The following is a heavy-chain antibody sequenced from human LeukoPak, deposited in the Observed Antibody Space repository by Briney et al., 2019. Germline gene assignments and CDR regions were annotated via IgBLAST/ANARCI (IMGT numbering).Heavy chain of an antibody. Sequence: PSETLSLTCTVSGGSISSYYWNWIRQPPGKGLEWIGYIYYSGSTNYNPSLKSRVTISLDTSKNQFSLNLTSVTAADTAVYYCARFTPQGYGWGGYNRFDPWGQGTLVTVSS. CDR2: IYYSGST. V-gene: IGHV4-59*01. D-gene: IGHD3-16*01. J-gene: IGHJ5*02. CDR1: GGSISSYY. CDR3: ARFTPQGYGWGGYNRFDP.